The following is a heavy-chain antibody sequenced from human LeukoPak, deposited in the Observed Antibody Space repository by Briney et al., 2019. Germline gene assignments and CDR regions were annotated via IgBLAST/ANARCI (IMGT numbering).Heavy chain of an antibody. Sequence: ASVRVSCKASGYPFTGFYMHWVRQAPGQGLEWMGWINPNSGGTNYAQKFQGWVTMTRDTSIGTAYMELSRLRSDDTAVYYCARELSRGGATYTGGYWGQGTLVTVSS. CDR1: GYPFTGFY. V-gene: IGHV1-2*04. J-gene: IGHJ4*02. CDR2: INPNSGGT. D-gene: IGHD1-26*01. CDR3: ARELSRGGATYTGGY.